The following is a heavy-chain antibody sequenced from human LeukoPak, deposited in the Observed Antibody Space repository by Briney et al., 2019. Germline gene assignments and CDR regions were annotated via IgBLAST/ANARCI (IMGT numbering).Heavy chain of an antibody. CDR1: GYTFTGYY. V-gene: IGHV1-2*02. CDR2: INPNSGGT. J-gene: IGHJ5*02. CDR3: ARVRDIAAAAQNWFDP. Sequence: ASVKVSCKASGYTFTGYYMHWVRQAPGQGLEWMGWINPNSGGTNYAQKFQGRVTMTRDTSISTAYMELSRLRSDDTAVYYCARVRDIAAAAQNWFDPWGQGTLVTVSS. D-gene: IGHD6-13*01.